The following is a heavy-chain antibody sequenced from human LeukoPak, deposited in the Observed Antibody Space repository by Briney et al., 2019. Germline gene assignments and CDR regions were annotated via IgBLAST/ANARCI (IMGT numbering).Heavy chain of an antibody. J-gene: IGHJ4*02. Sequence: PSETLSLTCTVSGGSISSGSYYWSWIRQPAGKGLEWIGRIYTSGSTNYNPSLKSRVTISVDTSKNQFSLKLSSVTAADTAVYYCAREDDFWSGHDYCGQGTLVTVSS. CDR1: GGSISSGSYY. D-gene: IGHD3-3*01. V-gene: IGHV4-61*02. CDR2: IYTSGST. CDR3: AREDDFWSGHDY.